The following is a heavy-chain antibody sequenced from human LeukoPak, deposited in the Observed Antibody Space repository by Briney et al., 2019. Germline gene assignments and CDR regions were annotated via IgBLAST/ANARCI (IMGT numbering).Heavy chain of an antibody. CDR2: IWYDGINK. CDR1: GFTFRTFG. J-gene: IGHJ3*02. CDR3: ARDYYDSSGQLHAGAHAFDI. D-gene: IGHD3-22*01. Sequence: GGSLRLSCTASGFTFRTFGMHWVRQAPGKGLEWVAIIWYDGINKYCADSVKGRFTISRDNSKNTLYLQMNSLRAEDTAVYYCARDYYDSSGQLHAGAHAFDIWGQGTMVTVSS. V-gene: IGHV3-33*01.